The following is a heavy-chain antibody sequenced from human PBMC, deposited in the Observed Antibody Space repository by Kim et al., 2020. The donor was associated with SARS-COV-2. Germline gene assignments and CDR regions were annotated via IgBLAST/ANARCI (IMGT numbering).Heavy chain of an antibody. J-gene: IGHJ6*02. Sequence: SVKVSCKASGGTFSTSAINWVRQAPGQGLEWMGGIIPIFGTANYAQKFQGRVTITADESTRTVYMELSSLTSEDTAVYYCARGVLELRPYGLDVWGQGTTVTVSS. CDR2: IIPIFGTA. D-gene: IGHD1-7*01. CDR3: ARGVLELRPYGLDV. V-gene: IGHV1-69*13. CDR1: GGTFSTSA.